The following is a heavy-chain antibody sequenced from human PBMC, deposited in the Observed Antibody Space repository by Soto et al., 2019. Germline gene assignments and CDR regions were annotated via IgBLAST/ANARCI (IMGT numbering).Heavy chain of an antibody. J-gene: IGHJ5*02. CDR1: GGSISSSNW. Sequence: PSETLSLTCAVSGGSISSSNWWSWVRQPPGKGLEWIGEIYHSGSTNYNPSLKSRVTISVDKSKNQFSLKLSSVTAADTAVYYCARVLTRSSSSERKWFDPWGQGTLVTVSS. CDR3: ARVLTRSSSSERKWFDP. D-gene: IGHD6-6*01. V-gene: IGHV4-4*02. CDR2: IYHSGST.